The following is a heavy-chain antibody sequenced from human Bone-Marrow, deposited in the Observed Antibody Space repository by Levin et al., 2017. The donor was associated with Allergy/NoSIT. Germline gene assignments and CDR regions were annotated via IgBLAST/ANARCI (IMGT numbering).Heavy chain of an antibody. D-gene: IGHD4-17*01. CDR1: GFTFYTYG. CDR3: AKDARSDYGDWYFDL. V-gene: IGHV3-23*01. Sequence: GESLKISCAASGFTFYTYGMNWVRQAPGKRLEYIAAISGSGDTIYKGDSVKGRFSISRDNSKNTLSLQMNSLRVEDTAVYYCAKDARSDYGDWYFDLWGRGTLVIVSS. J-gene: IGHJ2*01. CDR2: ISGSGDTI.